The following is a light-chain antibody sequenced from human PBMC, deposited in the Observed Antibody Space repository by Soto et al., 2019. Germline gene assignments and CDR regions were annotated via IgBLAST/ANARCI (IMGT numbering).Light chain of an antibody. CDR1: QSVTRAY. Sequence: EIVLTQSPGTLSLSPGERATLSCRASQSVTRAYLAWYQQRPGQAPRLLIYGASKMATGIPDRFSGSGTGTDFTLTISRLEPEDFAVYYCQHYGTSPSWTFGQGTKVDIK. CDR2: GAS. CDR3: QHYGTSPSWT. V-gene: IGKV3-20*01. J-gene: IGKJ1*01.